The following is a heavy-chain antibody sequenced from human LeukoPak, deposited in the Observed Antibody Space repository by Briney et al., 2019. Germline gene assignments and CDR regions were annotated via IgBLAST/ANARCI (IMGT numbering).Heavy chain of an antibody. CDR2: MNPNSGNT. V-gene: IGHV1-8*01. D-gene: IGHD3-10*01. CDR3: ARARGTYGSGSYYNRWFDP. J-gene: IGHJ5*02. CDR1: GYTFTSYD. Sequence: GASVKVSCKASGYTFTSYDINWVRQATGQGLEWMGWMNPNSGNTGYAQKFQGRVTMTRNTSISTAYMELSSLRSEDTAVYYCARARGTYGSGSYYNRWFDPWGQGTLVTVSS.